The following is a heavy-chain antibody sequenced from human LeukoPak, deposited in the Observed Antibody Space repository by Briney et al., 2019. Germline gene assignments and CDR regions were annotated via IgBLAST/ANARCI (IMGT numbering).Heavy chain of an antibody. CDR1: GFTFSNYW. V-gene: IGHV3-7*01. Sequence: PGGSLRLSCAASGFTFSNYWINWVRQAPGKGLEWVANIKPDGSEKYYVDSVKGRFTISRDNAKNSLYLQMNSLRAEDTAVFYCARARDEYSTSSAFDYWAREPRSPSPQ. J-gene: IGHJ4*02. D-gene: IGHD6-6*01. CDR2: IKPDGSEK. CDR3: ARARDEYSTSSAFDY.